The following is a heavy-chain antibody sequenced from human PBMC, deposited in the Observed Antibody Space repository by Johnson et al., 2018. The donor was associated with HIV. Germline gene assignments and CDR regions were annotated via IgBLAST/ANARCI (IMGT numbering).Heavy chain of an antibody. V-gene: IGHV3-20*04. CDR1: GFNFDDYG. J-gene: IGHJ3*02. Sequence: VQLVESGGGVVRPGGSLRLSCAPSGFNFDDYGMSWVRQAPGKGLEWVSNINWNGARTGYADSVKGRFTISRDNAKNSLYLQMNSLRAEDTALYYCARERYYYDSSGSYNPHAFAIWGQGTMVTVSS. CDR2: INWNGART. CDR3: ARERYYYDSSGSYNPHAFAI. D-gene: IGHD3-22*01.